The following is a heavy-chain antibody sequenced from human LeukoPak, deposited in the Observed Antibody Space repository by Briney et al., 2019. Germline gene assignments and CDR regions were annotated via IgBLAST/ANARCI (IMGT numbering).Heavy chain of an antibody. V-gene: IGHV3-48*01. J-gene: IGHJ4*02. Sequence: GGSLRLSCAASGFTFSSYEMNWVRQAPGKGLEWVSYIGSSSSTIYYADSVKGRFTISRDNSKNTLYLQMNSLRAEDTAVYYCAKDLEGEEDYWGQGTLVTVSS. CDR2: IGSSSSTI. D-gene: IGHD3-16*01. CDR1: GFTFSSYE. CDR3: AKDLEGEEDY.